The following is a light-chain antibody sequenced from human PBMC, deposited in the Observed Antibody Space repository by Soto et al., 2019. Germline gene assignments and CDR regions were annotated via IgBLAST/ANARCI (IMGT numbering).Light chain of an antibody. CDR3: AAWDDSLSGRV. CDR1: GSIIGPNY. Sequence: QSVLTQPPSASGTPGQRVTMSCSGSGSIIGPNYVYWFQQFPGTAPKLLIYNNDQRPSGVPDRFSGSKSGTSASLDISGLRSEDEADYYCAAWDDSLSGRVFGGGTKLTVL. CDR2: NND. J-gene: IGLJ3*02. V-gene: IGLV1-47*02.